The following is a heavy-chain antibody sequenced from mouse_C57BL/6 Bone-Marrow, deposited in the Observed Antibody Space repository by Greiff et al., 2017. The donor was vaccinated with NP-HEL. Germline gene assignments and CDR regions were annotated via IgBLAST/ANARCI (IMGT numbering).Heavy chain of an antibody. Sequence: QVQLQQSGPGLVQPSQSLSITCTVSGFSLTSYGVHWVRQSPGKGLEWLGVIWSGGSTDYNAAFISRLSISKDNSKSQVFFKMNSLQADDTAIYYCARWAFITTVVAPYYAMDYWGQGTSVTVSS. CDR2: IWSGGST. J-gene: IGHJ4*01. CDR1: GFSLTSYG. V-gene: IGHV2-2*01. CDR3: ARWAFITTVVAPYYAMDY. D-gene: IGHD1-1*01.